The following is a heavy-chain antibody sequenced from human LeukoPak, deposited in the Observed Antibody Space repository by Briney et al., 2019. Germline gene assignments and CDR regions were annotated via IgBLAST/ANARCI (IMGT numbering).Heavy chain of an antibody. D-gene: IGHD3-22*01. CDR2: IYHSGST. CDR1: SGSIGNRNYY. Sequence: SETLSLTCTVSSGSIGNRNYYWGWIRQPPGKGLEWIGYIYHSGSTYYNPSLKSRVTISVDRSKNQFSLKLSSVTAADTAVYYCASPDDGYCYDSSGYSEADDAFDIWGQGTMVTVSS. CDR3: ASPDDGYCYDSSGYSEADDAFDI. J-gene: IGHJ3*02. V-gene: IGHV4-39*07.